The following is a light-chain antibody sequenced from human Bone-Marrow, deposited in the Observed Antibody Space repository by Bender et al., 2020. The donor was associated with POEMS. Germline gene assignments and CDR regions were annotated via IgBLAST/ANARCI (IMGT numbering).Light chain of an antibody. V-gene: IGLV3-25*02. J-gene: IGLJ1*01. CDR1: ALPTQY. Sequence: SSELTQPPSVSVSPGQTARITCSGEALPTQYTYWYQQKAGQAPVLVIYKDTERPSGIPERFSGSNSANTATLNISRVEAGDEADYYCQVWDSSSDQSVFGTGTKVTFL. CDR3: QVWDSSSDQSV. CDR2: KDT.